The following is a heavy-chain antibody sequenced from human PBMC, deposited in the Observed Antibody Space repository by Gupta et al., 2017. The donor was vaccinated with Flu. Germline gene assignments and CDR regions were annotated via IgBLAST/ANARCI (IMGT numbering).Heavy chain of an antibody. J-gene: IGHJ2*01. CDR3: AREGYYDSRSLGYFDL. CDR1: GFTFSSYD. V-gene: IGHV3-13*04. D-gene: IGHD3-22*01. Sequence: EVQLVESGGGLVQPGGSLRLSCAASGFTFSSYDMHWVRQATGKGLEWVSAIGTAGDTYYPGSVKGRFTISRENAKNSLYLQMNSLRAGDTAVYYCAREGYYDSRSLGYFDLWGRGTRVTVAS. CDR2: IGTAGDT.